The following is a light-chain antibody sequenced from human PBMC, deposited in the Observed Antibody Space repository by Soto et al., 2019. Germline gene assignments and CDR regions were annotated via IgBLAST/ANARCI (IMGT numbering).Light chain of an antibody. J-gene: IGKJ2*01. Sequence: EIVLTQSPGTLSLSPGERATLSCRASQSLSGNYLAWYQQKPGQPPRLLIYGASTRATGIPDRFSGSVSGTDFTLTISRLEPEDFAVYNCEQYGSSHMYTFGQGTKLEIK. V-gene: IGKV3-20*01. CDR2: GAS. CDR1: QSLSGNY. CDR3: EQYGSSHMYT.